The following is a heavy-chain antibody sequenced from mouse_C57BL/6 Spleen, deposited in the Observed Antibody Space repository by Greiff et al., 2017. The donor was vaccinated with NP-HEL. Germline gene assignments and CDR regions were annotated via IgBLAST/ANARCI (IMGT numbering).Heavy chain of an antibody. CDR1: GYTFTSYW. CDR3: ERHGTTGGYYAMDY. V-gene: IGHV1-69*01. Sequence: QVQLQQPGAELVMPGASVKLSCKASGYTFTSYWMHWVKQRPGQGLEWIGEIDPSDSYTNYNQKFKGKSTLTVDKSSSTAYMQLSSLTSEDSAVYYGERHGTTGGYYAMDYWGQGTSVTVSS. CDR2: IDPSDSYT. D-gene: IGHD1-1*01. J-gene: IGHJ4*01.